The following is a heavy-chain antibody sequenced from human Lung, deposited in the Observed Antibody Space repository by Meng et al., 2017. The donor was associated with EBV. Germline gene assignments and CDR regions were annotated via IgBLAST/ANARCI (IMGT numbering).Heavy chain of an antibody. CDR2: IYHSGST. V-gene: IGHV4-4*02. Sequence: VPLQESGPGLVKPSETLSHTCAVSGGAISSINWGTWVRQPPGKGLEWIGEIYHSGSTNYNPSLKSRVTISVDKSKNQFSLKLSSVTAADTAVYYCARVAAAGNEWFDPWGQGTLVTVSS. D-gene: IGHD6-13*01. CDR3: ARVAAAGNEWFDP. J-gene: IGHJ5*02. CDR1: GGAISSINW.